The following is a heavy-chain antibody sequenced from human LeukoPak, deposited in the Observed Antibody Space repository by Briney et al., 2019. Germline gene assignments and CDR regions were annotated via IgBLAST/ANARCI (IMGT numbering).Heavy chain of an antibody. CDR2: IYYSGST. CDR1: GGSISSYY. D-gene: IGHD1-26*01. V-gene: IGHV4-59*08. J-gene: IGHJ4*02. Sequence: SETLSLTCTVSGGSISSYYWSWIRQPPGKGLEWIGYIYYSGSTNYNPSLKSRVTISVDTSKNQFSLKLSSVTAADTAVYYCARRVGAQIDYWGQGTLVTVSS. CDR3: ARRVGAQIDY.